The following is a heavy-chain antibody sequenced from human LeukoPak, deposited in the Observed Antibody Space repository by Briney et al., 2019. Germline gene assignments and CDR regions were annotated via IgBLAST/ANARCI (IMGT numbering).Heavy chain of an antibody. V-gene: IGHV4-39*01. Sequence: SETLSLTCTVSGSSISMSTYYWGWIRQPPGKGLECIGSIHFSGNSYYNPSPSLKSRVTISVDTSKNQFSLNVISVTAADTAVYYCARFTRSSSSHYYYYAMDVWGQGTTVTVSS. D-gene: IGHD6-6*01. CDR2: IHFSGNS. CDR1: GSSISMSTYY. CDR3: ARFTRSSSSHYYYYAMDV. J-gene: IGHJ6*02.